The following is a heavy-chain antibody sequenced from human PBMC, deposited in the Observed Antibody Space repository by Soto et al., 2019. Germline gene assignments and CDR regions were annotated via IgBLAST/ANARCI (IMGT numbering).Heavy chain of an antibody. J-gene: IGHJ6*02. CDR1: GYTFTGYY. V-gene: IGHV1-2*04. D-gene: IGHD2-2*01. Sequence: QVQLVQSGAEVKKPGASVKVSCKASGYTFTGYYMHWVRQAPGQGLEWMGWINPNSGGTNYAQKFEGWVTMTRDTSISTGYMEVSRLRSDDTAVYYCARGCSSTSCYSLYGMDVWGQGTTVTVSS. CDR3: ARGCSSTSCYSLYGMDV. CDR2: INPNSGGT.